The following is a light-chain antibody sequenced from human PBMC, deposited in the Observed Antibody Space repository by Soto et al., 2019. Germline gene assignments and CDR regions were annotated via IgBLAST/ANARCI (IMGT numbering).Light chain of an antibody. Sequence: QSALTQPASVSGSPGQSITISCTGTSRDVGAYNYVSWYQQHPGKAPKLMIYDVSNRPSGVSNRFSGSKSGNTASLTISGLQAEDEADYYCSSYTTSSTPVFGGGTKLTVL. CDR3: SSYTTSSTPV. CDR1: SRDVGAYNY. J-gene: IGLJ2*01. CDR2: DVS. V-gene: IGLV2-14*01.